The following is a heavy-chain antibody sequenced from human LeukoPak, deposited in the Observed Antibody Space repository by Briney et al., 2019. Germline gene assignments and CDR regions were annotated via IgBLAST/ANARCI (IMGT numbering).Heavy chain of an antibody. CDR3: ARDKILYYYDSSGGFDY. CDR1: GFTFSSYW. CDR2: IKQDGSEK. V-gene: IGHV3-7*01. D-gene: IGHD3-22*01. Sequence: GGSLRLSCAASGFTFSSYWMSWVRQAPGKGLEWVANIKQDGSEKYYVDSVKGRFTISRDNAKNSLYLQMNSLRAEDTAVYYCARDKILYYYDSSGGFDYWGQGTLVTVSS. J-gene: IGHJ4*02.